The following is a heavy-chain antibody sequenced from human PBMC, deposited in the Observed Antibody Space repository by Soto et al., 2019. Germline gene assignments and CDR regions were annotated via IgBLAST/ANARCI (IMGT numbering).Heavy chain of an antibody. J-gene: IGHJ4*02. D-gene: IGHD6-19*01. CDR2: IVVGSGNT. CDR1: GFTFTSSA. V-gene: IGHV1-58*01. Sequence: SVKVSCKASGFTFTSSAVQWVRQARGQRLEWIGWIVVGSGNTNYAKKFQERVTITRDMSTSTAYMELSSLRSEDTAVYYCAANPTYSSLMGNYFDYWGQGTLVTVSS. CDR3: AANPTYSSLMGNYFDY.